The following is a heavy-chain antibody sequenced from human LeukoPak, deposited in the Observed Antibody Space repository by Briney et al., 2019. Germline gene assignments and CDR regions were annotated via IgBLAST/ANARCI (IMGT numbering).Heavy chain of an antibody. J-gene: IGHJ4*02. CDR1: GFTFSSYG. CDR2: IRYDGSNK. CDR3: ARETYYYDSSAVYYFDY. Sequence: GGSLRLSCAASGFTFSSYGMHWVRQAPGKGLEWVAFIRYDGSNKYYADSVKGRFTISRDNSKNTLYLQMNSLRAEDTAVYYCARETYYYDSSAVYYFDYWGQGTLVTVSS. V-gene: IGHV3-30*02. D-gene: IGHD3-22*01.